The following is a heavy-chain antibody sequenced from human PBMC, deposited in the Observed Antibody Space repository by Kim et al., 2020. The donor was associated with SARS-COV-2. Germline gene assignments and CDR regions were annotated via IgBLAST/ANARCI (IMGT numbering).Heavy chain of an antibody. J-gene: IGHJ4*02. CDR3: ARTSVWFGELFHDY. D-gene: IGHD3-10*01. CDR1: GGSISSYY. Sequence: SETLSLTCTVSGGSISSYYWSWIRQPPGKGLEWIGYIYYSGSTNYNPSLKSRVTISVDTSKNQFSLKLSSVTAADTAVYYCARTSVWFGELFHDYWGQGTLVTVSS. V-gene: IGHV4-59*08. CDR2: IYYSGST.